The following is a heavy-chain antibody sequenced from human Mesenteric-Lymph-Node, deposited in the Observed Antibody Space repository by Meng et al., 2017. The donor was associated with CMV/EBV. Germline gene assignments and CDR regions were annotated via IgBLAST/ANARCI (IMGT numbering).Heavy chain of an antibody. CDR2: INTDGRTA. CDR1: GFTFSSFY. J-gene: IGHJ6*02. D-gene: IGHD3-22*01. Sequence: GGSLRLSCTASGFTFSSFYMHWVRQAPGKGLEWVSRINTDGRTAIYADSAKGRFTISRDNAKSTLYLQMNSLRVEDTAVYYCARHDYYDRSGYHTYYNYGMDVWGQGTTVTVSS. V-gene: IGHV3-74*01. CDR3: ARHDYYDRSGYHTYYNYGMDV.